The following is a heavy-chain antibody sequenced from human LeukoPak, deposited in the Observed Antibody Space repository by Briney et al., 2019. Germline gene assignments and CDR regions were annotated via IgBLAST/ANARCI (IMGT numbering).Heavy chain of an antibody. CDR1: GFTFDDYA. J-gene: IGHJ4*02. CDR3: SRSLADYFDSSGYFAY. D-gene: IGHD3-22*01. Sequence: GGSMRLSRAASGFTFDDYAMHWVRQVPGKGLEWVSGISWNSGGIAYADSVKGRFTISRDNAKNSLYLQMNSLRAEDTAVYYCSRSLADYFDSSGYFAYWGQGTLVTVSS. CDR2: ISWNSGGI. V-gene: IGHV3-9*01.